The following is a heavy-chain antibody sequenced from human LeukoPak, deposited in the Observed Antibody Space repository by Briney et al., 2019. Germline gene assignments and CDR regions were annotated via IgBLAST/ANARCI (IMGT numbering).Heavy chain of an antibody. CDR3: VKDVGFCSGDSCSFYDY. D-gene: IGHD2-15*01. Sequence: GGSLRLSCVASGFAFSSFGMSWVRQAPGQGLEWVSTLSAGGESTHYADSVKGRFTISRDNSKNTLYLQMNTLRADDTALYYCVKDVGFCSGDSCSFYDYWGQGTLVTVSS. V-gene: IGHV3-23*01. J-gene: IGHJ4*02. CDR2: LSAGGEST. CDR1: GFAFSSFG.